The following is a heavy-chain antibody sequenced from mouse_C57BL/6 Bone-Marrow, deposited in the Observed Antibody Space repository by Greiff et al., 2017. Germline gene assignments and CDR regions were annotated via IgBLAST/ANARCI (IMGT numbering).Heavy chain of an antibody. CDR3: TSKNSSYPSVAY. D-gene: IGHD1-1*01. V-gene: IGHV1-15*01. CDR2: IDPETGGT. J-gene: IGHJ3*01. CDR1: GYTFTDYE. Sequence: VQLQQSGAELVRPGASVTLSCKASGYTFTDYEMHWVKQTPVHGLEWIGAIDPETGGTAYNQKFKGKAILTADKSSSTAYMELRSLTSEDSAVYYCTSKNSSYPSVAYWGQGTLVTVSA.